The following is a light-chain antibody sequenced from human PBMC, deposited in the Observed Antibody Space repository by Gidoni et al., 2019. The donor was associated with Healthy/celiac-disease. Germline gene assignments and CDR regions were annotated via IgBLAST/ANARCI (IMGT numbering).Light chain of an antibody. J-gene: IGLJ2*01. CDR1: KLGDKY. CDR3: QAWDSSTAV. Sequence: SYELTQPPSVSGSPGQTASITCSGDKLGDKYACWYQQKPGQSPVLVIYQASKRPSGIPERFSGSNSGNTATLTISGTQAMDEADYYCQAWDSSTAVFGGGTKLTVL. V-gene: IGLV3-1*01. CDR2: QAS.